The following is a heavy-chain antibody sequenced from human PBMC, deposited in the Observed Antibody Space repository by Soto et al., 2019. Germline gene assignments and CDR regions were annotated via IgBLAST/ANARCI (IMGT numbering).Heavy chain of an antibody. Sequence: PSETLSLTCTVTGRTISGYYWTWIRQSAGGGLEWIGRIYSSGSTNYNPSLKSRVTISLDTSMNHFSLRLSSVTAADTAVYYCARGQRFSDWFDPWGQGTLVTVSS. V-gene: IGHV4-4*07. D-gene: IGHD3-3*01. J-gene: IGHJ5*02. CDR3: ARGQRFSDWFDP. CDR1: GRTISGYY. CDR2: IYSSGST.